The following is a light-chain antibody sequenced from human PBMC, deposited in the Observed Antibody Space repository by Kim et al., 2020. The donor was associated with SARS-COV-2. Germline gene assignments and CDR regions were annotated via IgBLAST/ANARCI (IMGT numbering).Light chain of an antibody. V-gene: IGLV2-23*02. CDR1: SSDVGSYNL. CDR3: CSYAGSGTVI. CDR2: EVS. Sequence: GQSITISSSGASSDVGSYNLVSWYQQFPGKAPKLIIYEVSKRPSGVSSRFSASKSSNTASLTISGLQAEDEAHYHCCSYAGSGTVIFGGGTQLTVL. J-gene: IGLJ2*01.